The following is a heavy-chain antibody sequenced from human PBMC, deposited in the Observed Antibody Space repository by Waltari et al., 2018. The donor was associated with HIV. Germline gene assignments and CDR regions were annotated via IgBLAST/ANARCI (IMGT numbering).Heavy chain of an antibody. D-gene: IGHD5-18*01. V-gene: IGHV3-74*01. CDR3: ARVQGYSYAVNWFDP. CDR2: INSDGSST. J-gene: IGHJ5*02. Sequence: EVQLVESGGGLVQPGGSLRLSCAASGFTFSSYWLPWVLQAPGKGLVWVSRINSDGSSTSYADSVKGRFTISRDNAKNTLYLQMNSLRAEDTAVYYCARVQGYSYAVNWFDPWGQGTLVTVSS. CDR1: GFTFSSYW.